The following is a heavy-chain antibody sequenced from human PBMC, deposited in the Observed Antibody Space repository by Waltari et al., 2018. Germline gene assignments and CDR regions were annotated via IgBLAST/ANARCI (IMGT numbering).Heavy chain of an antibody. V-gene: IGHV4-38-2*01. CDR1: GYSISSGYY. J-gene: IGHJ4*02. CDR3: ARAGGDGYDLRRYYFDY. D-gene: IGHD5-12*01. CDR2: IYHSGST. Sequence: QVQLQESGPGLVKPSETLSLTCAVSGYSISSGYYWGWIRQPPGKGLEWIGSIYHSGSTYYNPSLKSRVTISVDTSKNQFSLKLSSVTAADTAVYYCARAGGDGYDLRRYYFDYWGQGTLVTVSS.